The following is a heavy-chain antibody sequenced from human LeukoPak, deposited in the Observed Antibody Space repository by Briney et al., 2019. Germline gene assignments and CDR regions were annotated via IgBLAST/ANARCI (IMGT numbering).Heavy chain of an antibody. Sequence: GGSLRLSCAASGFTFSSYWMSWVRQAPGKGLEWVANIKQDGSEKYYVDSVKGRFSVSRDNAKNSLYLQMNSLRAEDTAVYYCASDSSSWTVDYWGQGTLVTVSS. CDR3: ASDSSSWTVDY. J-gene: IGHJ4*02. CDR1: GFTFSSYW. D-gene: IGHD6-13*01. CDR2: IKQDGSEK. V-gene: IGHV3-7*01.